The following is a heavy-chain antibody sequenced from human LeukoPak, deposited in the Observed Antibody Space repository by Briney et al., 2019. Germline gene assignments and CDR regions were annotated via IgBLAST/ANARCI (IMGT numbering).Heavy chain of an antibody. CDR1: GFTFSSYG. V-gene: IGHV3-23*01. CDR2: ISGSGGST. Sequence: GGSLRLSCAASGFTFSSYGMSWVRQAPGKGLEWVSAISGSGGSTYYADSVKGRFTISRDNSKNTLYLQMNSLRAEDTAVYYCAKRQSGVVAAILGGNWFDPWGQGTLVTVSS. CDR3: AKRQSGVVAAILGGNWFDP. J-gene: IGHJ5*02. D-gene: IGHD2-15*01.